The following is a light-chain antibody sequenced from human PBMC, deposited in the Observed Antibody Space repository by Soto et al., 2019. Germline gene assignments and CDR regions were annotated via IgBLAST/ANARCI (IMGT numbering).Light chain of an antibody. CDR1: TGAATSGHH. V-gene: IGLV7-46*01. CDR3: LLTYSGPWV. CDR2: HTT. J-gene: IGLJ3*02. Sequence: QAVVTQEPSLTVSPGGTVTLTCGSSTGAATSGHHPYWLQQKPGQAPRTLIYHTTNTLSWTPARFSGSLLGGKAALTLSGAQPEDEALYYCLLTYSGPWVFGGGTKLTVL.